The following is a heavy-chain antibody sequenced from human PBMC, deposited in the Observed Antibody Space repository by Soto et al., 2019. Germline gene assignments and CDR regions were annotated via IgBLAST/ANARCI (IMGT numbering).Heavy chain of an antibody. CDR3: ANVRAYVWGSCSSGMDV. CDR2: IYYSGST. CDR1: GGSISSSSYY. V-gene: IGHV4-39*01. Sequence: QLQLQESGPGLVKPSETLSLTCTVSGGSISSSSYYWGWIRQPPGKGLEWIGSIYYSGSTYYNPSLTSRVTISACTSKNQFSLKLSSVTAAATAVYYCANVRAYVWGSCSSGMDVWGQGTKVTVSS. D-gene: IGHD3-16*01. J-gene: IGHJ6*02.